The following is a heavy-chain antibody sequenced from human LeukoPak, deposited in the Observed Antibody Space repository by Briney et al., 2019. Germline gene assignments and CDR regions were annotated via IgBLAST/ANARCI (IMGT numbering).Heavy chain of an antibody. Sequence: GRSLRLSCTASGFTFGDYAMSWVRQAPGKGLEWVGFIRSKVYGGTTEYAASVKGRFTISRDDSKSIAYLQMNSLKTEDTAVYYCTRGSRYCDSTSCPYYYMDVWGKGTTVTVS. CDR2: IRSKVYGGTT. V-gene: IGHV3-49*04. CDR3: TRGSRYCDSTSCPYYYMDV. CDR1: GFTFGDYA. D-gene: IGHD2-2*01. J-gene: IGHJ6*03.